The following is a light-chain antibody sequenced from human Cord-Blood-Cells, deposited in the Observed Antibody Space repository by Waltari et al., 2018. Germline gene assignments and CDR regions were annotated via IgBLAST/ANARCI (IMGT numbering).Light chain of an antibody. J-gene: IGKJ3*01. CDR1: QSVLYSSNNKNY. CDR2: WAS. V-gene: IGKV4-1*01. CDR3: QQYYSTPLT. Sequence: DIVMTQSPDSLAVSLGERATIHGKSSQSVLYSSNNKNYLAWYQQKPGQPPKLLIYWASTRESGVPDRFSGSGSGTDFTLTISSLQAEDVAVYYCQQYYSTPLTFGPGTKVDIK.